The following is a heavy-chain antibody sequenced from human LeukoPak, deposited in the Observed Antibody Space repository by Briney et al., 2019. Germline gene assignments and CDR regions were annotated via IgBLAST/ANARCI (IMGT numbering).Heavy chain of an antibody. D-gene: IGHD6-13*01. CDR3: ARMSAAVDY. J-gene: IGHJ4*02. V-gene: IGHV4-34*01. CDR2: INHSGST. Sequence: SETLSLTCAVYGGSFSGYYWSWIRQPPRKGLEWIGEINHSGSTNYNPSLKSRVTISVDTSKNQFSLKLSSVTAADTAVYYCARMSAAVDYWGQGTLVTVSS. CDR1: GGSFSGYY.